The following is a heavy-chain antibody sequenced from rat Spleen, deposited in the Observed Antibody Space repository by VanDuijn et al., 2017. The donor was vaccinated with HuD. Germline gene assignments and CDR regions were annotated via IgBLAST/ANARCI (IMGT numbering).Heavy chain of an antibody. V-gene: IGHV5-27*01. CDR3: TTGVY. CDR1: GFTFSNSA. CDR2: ITDRGDST. Sequence: EVQLVESGGDLVQPGRSLKLSCAASGFTFSNSAMAWVRQAPTKGLEWVASITDRGDSTYYRDSVKGRFTISRDNAKSTLYLQMDSLRSEDTATYYCTTGVYWGQGVMVTVSS. J-gene: IGHJ2*01.